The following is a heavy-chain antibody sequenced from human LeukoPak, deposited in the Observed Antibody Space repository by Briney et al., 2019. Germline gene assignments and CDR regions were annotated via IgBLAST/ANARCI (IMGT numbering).Heavy chain of an antibody. CDR2: ISSSGSTI. Sequence: PGGSLRLPCAASGFTFSSYEMNWVRQAPGKGLEWVSYISSSGSTIYYADSVKGRFTISRDNAKSSLYLQMNSLRAEDTAVYYCAREGRAFDIWGQGTMVTVSS. J-gene: IGHJ3*02. V-gene: IGHV3-48*03. CDR1: GFTFSSYE. CDR3: AREGRAFDI.